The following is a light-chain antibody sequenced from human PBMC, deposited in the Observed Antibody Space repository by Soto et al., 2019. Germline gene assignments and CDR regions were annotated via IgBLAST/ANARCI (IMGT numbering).Light chain of an antibody. Sequence: EIVMTQSPATLSVSPGERATLSCRASQSVSSNLAWYQQKPGQAPTLLIYGASARASGIPARFSGSGSGTEFTLTISSLQSEDFAVYYCQHYNNWPFTFGQGIKLEIK. CDR3: QHYNNWPFT. CDR1: QSVSSN. CDR2: GAS. V-gene: IGKV3-15*01. J-gene: IGKJ2*01.